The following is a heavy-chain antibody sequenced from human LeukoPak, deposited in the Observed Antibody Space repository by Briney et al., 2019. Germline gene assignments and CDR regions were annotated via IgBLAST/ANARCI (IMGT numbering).Heavy chain of an antibody. CDR3: ARGGIFGIDAFDI. CDR1: GGSISSGGYS. J-gene: IGHJ3*02. Sequence: PSETLSLTCAVSGGSISSGGYSWSWIRQPPGKGLEWIGYIYHSGSTYYNPSLKSRVTISVDRSKNQFSLKLSSVTAADTAVYYCARGGIFGIDAFDIWGQGTMVTVSS. CDR2: IYHSGST. D-gene: IGHD3-10*02. V-gene: IGHV4-30-2*01.